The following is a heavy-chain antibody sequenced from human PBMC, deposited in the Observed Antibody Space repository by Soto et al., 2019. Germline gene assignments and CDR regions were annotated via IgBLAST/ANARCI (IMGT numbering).Heavy chain of an antibody. CDR3: ARKSPYGSGSYFDY. CDR2: IYYSGST. D-gene: IGHD3-10*01. Sequence: PSETLSLTCTVSGGPISSGGYYWSWIRQHPGEGLEWIGYIYYSGSTYYNPSLKSRVTISVDTSKNQFSLKLSSVTAADTAVYYCARKSPYGSGSYFDYWGQGTLVTVSS. J-gene: IGHJ4*02. CDR1: GGPISSGGYY. V-gene: IGHV4-31*03.